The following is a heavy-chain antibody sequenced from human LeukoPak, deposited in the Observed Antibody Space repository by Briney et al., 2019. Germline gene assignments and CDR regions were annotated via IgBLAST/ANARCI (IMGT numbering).Heavy chain of an antibody. V-gene: IGHV1-46*01. CDR3: ARDRAGVLWFGELSGDY. CDR2: INPSGGST. D-gene: IGHD3-10*01. J-gene: IGHJ4*02. Sequence: ASVKVPCKASGYTFTSYYMHWVRQAPGQGLEWMGIINPSGGSTSYAQKFQGRVTMTRDTSTSTVYMELSSLRSEDTAVYYCARDRAGVLWFGELSGDYWGQGTLVTVSS. CDR1: GYTFTSYY.